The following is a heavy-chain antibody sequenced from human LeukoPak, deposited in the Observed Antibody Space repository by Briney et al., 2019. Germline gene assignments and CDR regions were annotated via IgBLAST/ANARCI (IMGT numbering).Heavy chain of an antibody. V-gene: IGHV3-9*01. J-gene: IGHJ4*01. CDR2: LRLNSGSI. D-gene: IGHD2-15*01. CDR1: GFTVNNYS. Sequence: RAGGSLRLSCAASGFTVNNYSINWARQNPGKRLAWVPGLRLNSGSIGYADSVKGRFTNPRDNAKNSLYLQRNSLRADDTALYYCAKASRVVAATPPVDYWGHGALVTVSS. CDR3: AKASRVVAATPPVDY.